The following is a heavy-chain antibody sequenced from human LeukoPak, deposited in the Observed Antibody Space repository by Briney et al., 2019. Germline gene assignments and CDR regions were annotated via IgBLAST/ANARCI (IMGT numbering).Heavy chain of an antibody. D-gene: IGHD2-15*01. CDR3: TRDQGYCSGGSCYSYYFQH. J-gene: IGHJ1*01. CDR1: GFTFGDYA. V-gene: IGHV3-49*04. CDR2: IRSKAYGGTT. Sequence: GGSLRHSCTDPGFTFGDYAMSWVRQAPGEGVGWVGFIRSKAYGGTTEYAASVKGRFTISRDDSKSIAYLQMNSLKAEDTAVYYCTRDQGYCSGGSCYSYYFQHWGQGTLVTVSS.